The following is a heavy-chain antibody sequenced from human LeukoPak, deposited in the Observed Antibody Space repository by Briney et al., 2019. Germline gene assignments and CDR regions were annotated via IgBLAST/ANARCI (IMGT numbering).Heavy chain of an antibody. CDR2: IYYSGST. D-gene: IGHD4-17*01. Sequence: SETLSLTCTVSGGSISRYYWSWIRQPPGKGLEWIGYIYYSGSTNYNPSLKSRVTISVDTSKNQFSLKLSSVTAADTAVYYCARHPNYGASTWFDYWGQGTLVTVSS. J-gene: IGHJ4*02. V-gene: IGHV4-59*08. CDR3: ARHPNYGASTWFDY. CDR1: GGSISRYY.